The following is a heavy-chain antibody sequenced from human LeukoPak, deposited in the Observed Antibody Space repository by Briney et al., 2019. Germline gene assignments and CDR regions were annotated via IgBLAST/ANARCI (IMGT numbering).Heavy chain of an antibody. CDR1: GGSFSGYH. D-gene: IGHD3-22*01. V-gene: IGHV4-34*01. CDR2: INPSGST. J-gene: IGHJ6*03. Sequence: KPSETLSLTCAVYGGSFSGYHWTWIRQSPGKGLEWIGDINPSGSTHYNPSLKSRLTISVDTSKNQFSLKLRSVTAADTAVYYCARGRHDITMIVVVMTSVSYYLDVWAKGPRSPSP. CDR3: ARGRHDITMIVVVMTSVSYYLDV.